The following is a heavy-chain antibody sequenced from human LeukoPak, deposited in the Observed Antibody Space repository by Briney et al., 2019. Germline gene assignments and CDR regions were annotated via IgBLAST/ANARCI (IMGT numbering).Heavy chain of an antibody. Sequence: SETLSLTCAVYGGSFSGYYWSWIRQPPGKGLEWIGEINHRGSTNYNPSLKSRVTISVDASKNQISLKLSSVTAADTAVYYCARQVVIIPSSRGGPWFDPWGQGTLVAVSS. D-gene: IGHD2/OR15-2a*01. J-gene: IGHJ5*01. CDR3: ARQVVIIPSSRGGPWFDP. V-gene: IGHV4-34*01. CDR2: INHRGST. CDR1: GGSFSGYY.